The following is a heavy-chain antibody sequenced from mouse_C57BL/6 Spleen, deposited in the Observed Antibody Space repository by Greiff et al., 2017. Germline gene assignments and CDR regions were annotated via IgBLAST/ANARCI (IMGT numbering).Heavy chain of an antibody. CDR3: ASSGPYYYGSSSFYFDY. CDR1: GYTFTSYW. D-gene: IGHD1-1*01. Sequence: QVQLQQPGAELVKPGASVKMSCKASGYTFTSYWITWVKQRPGQGLEWIGDIYPGSGSTNYNEKFKSKATLTVDTSSSTAYMQLSSLTSEDSAVYYCASSGPYYYGSSSFYFDYWGQGTTLTVSS. V-gene: IGHV1-55*01. J-gene: IGHJ2*01. CDR2: IYPGSGST.